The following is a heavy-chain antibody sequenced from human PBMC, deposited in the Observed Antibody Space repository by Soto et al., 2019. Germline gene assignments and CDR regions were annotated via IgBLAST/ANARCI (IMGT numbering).Heavy chain of an antibody. CDR2: ISYDGSNK. CDR1: GFTFSNYG. V-gene: IGHV3-30*18. Sequence: QVQLVESGGGVVQPGRSLRLSCAASGFTFSNYGMHWVRQAPGKGLEWVAVISYDGSNKYHADSVKGRFTISRDNSKNTLYRQMNSLRAEDTAVYYCAKVGFSGSSTCYYYYGMDVWGQGTTVTVSS. J-gene: IGHJ6*02. CDR3: AKVGFSGSSTCYYYYGMDV. D-gene: IGHD1-26*01.